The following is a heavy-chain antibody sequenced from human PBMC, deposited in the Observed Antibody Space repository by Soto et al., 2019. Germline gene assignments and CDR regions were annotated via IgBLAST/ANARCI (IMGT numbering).Heavy chain of an antibody. CDR3: TRAPDYDFWSGYYTGYGSYFDY. J-gene: IGHJ4*02. Sequence: GGSLRLSCTASGFTFGDYAMSWVRQAPGKGLEWVGFIRSKAYGGTTEYAASEKGRFTISRDDSKSIAYLQMNSLKTGDTAVYYCTRAPDYDFWSGYYTGYGSYFDYWGQGTLVTVSS. D-gene: IGHD3-3*01. CDR2: IRSKAYGGTT. CDR1: GFTFGDYA. V-gene: IGHV3-49*04.